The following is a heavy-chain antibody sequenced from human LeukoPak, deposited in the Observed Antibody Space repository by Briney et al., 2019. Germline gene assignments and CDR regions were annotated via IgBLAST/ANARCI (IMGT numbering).Heavy chain of an antibody. Sequence: SETLSLTSAVYGGSFSGYYWGWIRQPPGKGLEWIGEINHSGSTNYNPSLKSRVTISVDTSKNQFSLKLSSVTAADTAVYYCARAGYYYYGMDVWGQGTTVTVSS. CDR3: ARAGYYYYGMDV. V-gene: IGHV4-34*01. CDR1: GGSFSGYY. D-gene: IGHD3-10*01. J-gene: IGHJ6*02. CDR2: INHSGST.